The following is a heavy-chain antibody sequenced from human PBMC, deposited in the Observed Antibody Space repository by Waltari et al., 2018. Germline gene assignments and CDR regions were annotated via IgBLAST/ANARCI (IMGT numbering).Heavy chain of an antibody. D-gene: IGHD6-13*01. CDR1: GFTFSRYG. CDR2: IHYDGSNK. CDR3: VSPLSAAATGEHY. V-gene: IGHV3-30*02. Sequence: QVHLVASGGGVVQPGGSLRLSCAASGFTFSRYGMHWVRQAPGKGLEWVTFIHYDGSNKYYADSVKGRFTISRDNSKNTLYLQMNSLRAEDTAMYYCVSPLSAAATGEHYWGQGTLVTVSS. J-gene: IGHJ4*02.